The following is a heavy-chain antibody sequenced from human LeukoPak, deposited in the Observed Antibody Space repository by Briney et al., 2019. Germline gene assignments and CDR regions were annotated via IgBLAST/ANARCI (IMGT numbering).Heavy chain of an antibody. Sequence: PGGSLRLSCAASGFTFSSYAMSWVRQAPGKGLEWVSAISGSGGSTYYADSVKGRFTISRDNSKNTLYLQMNSLRAEDTAVYYCATVRSGVLRFLEWLPPGYYYYYGMDVWGQGTTVTVSS. D-gene: IGHD3-3*01. CDR2: ISGSGGST. CDR3: ATVRSGVLRFLEWLPPGYYYYYGMDV. V-gene: IGHV3-23*01. J-gene: IGHJ6*02. CDR1: GFTFSSYA.